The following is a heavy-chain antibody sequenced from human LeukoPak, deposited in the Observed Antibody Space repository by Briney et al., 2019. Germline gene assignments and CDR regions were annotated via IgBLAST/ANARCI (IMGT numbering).Heavy chain of an antibody. J-gene: IGHJ3*02. V-gene: IGHV1-2*02. D-gene: IGHD6-19*01. Sequence: ASVKVSCKASGYTFTGYYMRWVRQAPGQGLEWMGWINPNSGGTNYAQKFQGRVTMTRDTSISTAHMELSRLRSDDTAVYYCAREENSSGWYACAFDIWGQGTMVTVSS. CDR2: INPNSGGT. CDR1: GYTFTGYY. CDR3: AREENSSGWYACAFDI.